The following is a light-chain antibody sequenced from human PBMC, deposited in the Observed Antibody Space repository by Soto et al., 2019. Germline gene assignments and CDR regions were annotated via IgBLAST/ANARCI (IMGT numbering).Light chain of an antibody. CDR2: AAS. V-gene: IGKV3-15*01. CDR1: ESVTSS. CDR3: QQYNNWPQT. J-gene: IGKJ1*01. Sequence: EIVMTQSPATLSVSPGDRATLSCRASESVTSSLAWYQQKPGQPPRLLIYAASTRATDVPARFSGGGSETEFTLTISGLQSEDFAEYHCQQYNNWPQTFGQGTKVDI.